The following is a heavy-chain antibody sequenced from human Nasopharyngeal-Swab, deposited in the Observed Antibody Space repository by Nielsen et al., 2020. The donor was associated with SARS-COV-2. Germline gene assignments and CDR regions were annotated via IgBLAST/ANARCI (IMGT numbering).Heavy chain of an antibody. D-gene: IGHD3-22*01. Sequence: ASVKVSCKASGYTFTSNDINWVRQATGQGLEWMGWMNPNNGNTGYGQKFQGRVTMTRSTSISTAYMELSSLTSEDTAVYYCAGIQVITTFYFQHWGQGTLVTVSS. V-gene: IGHV1-8*01. J-gene: IGHJ1*01. CDR3: AGIQVITTFYFQH. CDR1: GYTFTSND. CDR2: MNPNNGNT.